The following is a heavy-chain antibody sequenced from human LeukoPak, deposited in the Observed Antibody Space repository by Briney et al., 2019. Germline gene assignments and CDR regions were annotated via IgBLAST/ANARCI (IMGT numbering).Heavy chain of an antibody. Sequence: GESLKISCRGSGYSFTTYWIGWVRQMPGKGLEWMGIIYPGDSDTRYSPSFQGQVTISADKSISTAYLQWSSLKASDTAMYYCASSNWGSGYYYYGMDVWGQGTTVTVSS. CDR1: GYSFTTYW. V-gene: IGHV5-51*01. D-gene: IGHD7-27*01. CDR3: ASSNWGSGYYYYGMDV. J-gene: IGHJ6*02. CDR2: IYPGDSDT.